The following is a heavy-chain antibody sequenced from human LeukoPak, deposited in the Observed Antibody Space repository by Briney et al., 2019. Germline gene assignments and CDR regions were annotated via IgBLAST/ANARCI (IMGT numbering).Heavy chain of an antibody. CDR2: INTNTGNP. CDR1: GYTFTSYG. V-gene: IGHV7-4-1*02. J-gene: IGHJ4*02. D-gene: IGHD2-15*01. CDR3: ARDGWVAATAHPIDY. Sequence: GASVKVSCKASGYTFTSYGISWVRQAPGQGLEWMGWINTNTGNPTYAQGFTGRFVFSLDTSVSTAYLQISSLKAEDTAVYYCARDGWVAATAHPIDYWGQGTLVTVSS.